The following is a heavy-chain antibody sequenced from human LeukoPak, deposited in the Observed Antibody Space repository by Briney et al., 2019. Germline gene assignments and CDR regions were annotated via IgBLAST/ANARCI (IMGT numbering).Heavy chain of an antibody. CDR1: GYSFTSYW. Sequence: GESLKISCKGSGYSFTSYWNSWGRQMPAKGLEWMGRIDPSDSYTNYSPSFQSHVTISADKSISTAYLQWSSLKASDTAMYYCARTVGATVWFDPWGQGTLVTVSS. V-gene: IGHV5-10-1*01. J-gene: IGHJ5*02. D-gene: IGHD1-26*01. CDR2: IDPSDSYT. CDR3: ARTVGATVWFDP.